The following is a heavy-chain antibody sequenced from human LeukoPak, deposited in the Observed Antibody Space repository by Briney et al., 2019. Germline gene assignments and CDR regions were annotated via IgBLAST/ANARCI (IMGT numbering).Heavy chain of an antibody. CDR1: GFTFSSYS. CDR3: ARMVGRNAMIVAY. V-gene: IGHV3-21*01. J-gene: IGHJ4*02. D-gene: IGHD3-22*01. Sequence: GGSLRLSCAGSGFTFSSYSMNWVRQAPGKGLEWVSSISSSSTYIYYADSVKGRFTISRDNAKNSLYLQMNSLRAEDTAVYFCARMVGRNAMIVAYWGQGTLVTVSS. CDR2: ISSSSTYI.